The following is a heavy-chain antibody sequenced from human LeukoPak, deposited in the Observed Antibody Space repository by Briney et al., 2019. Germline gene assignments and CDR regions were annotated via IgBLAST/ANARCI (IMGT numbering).Heavy chain of an antibody. Sequence: PGGSLRLSCVASGFPFSSYWMTWVRQAPGKGLEWVANIKQGGSKKSYVDSVKGRFTISRDNAKNSLYLQMNSLRDEDTAVYYCAGLPLRAVPYAGSWGQGTLVTVSS. CDR2: IKQGGSKK. CDR3: AGLPLRAVPYAGS. J-gene: IGHJ5*02. CDR1: GFPFSSYW. V-gene: IGHV3-7*01. D-gene: IGHD2-2*01.